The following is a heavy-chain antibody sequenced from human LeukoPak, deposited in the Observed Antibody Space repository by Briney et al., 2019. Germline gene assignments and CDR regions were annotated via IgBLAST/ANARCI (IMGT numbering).Heavy chain of an antibody. CDR1: GGSISSYY. Sequence: SETLSLTCTVSGGSISSYYWSWIRQPPGKGLEWIGYIYYSGSTNYNPSLKSRVTISVDTSKNQFSLKLSSVTAADTAVYYCARLPNSSSWSRYYYYYYMDVWGKGTTVTISS. D-gene: IGHD6-13*01. CDR2: IYYSGST. CDR3: ARLPNSSSWSRYYYYYYMDV. J-gene: IGHJ6*03. V-gene: IGHV4-59*12.